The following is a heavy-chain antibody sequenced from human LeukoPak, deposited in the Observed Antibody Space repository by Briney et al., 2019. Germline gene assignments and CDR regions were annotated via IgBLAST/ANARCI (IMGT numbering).Heavy chain of an antibody. J-gene: IGHJ6*03. CDR1: GYTFTGYY. D-gene: IGHD5-24*01. CDR2: INPNSGGT. V-gene: IGHV1-2*02. CDR3: ATGLEGWYYYYMDV. Sequence: ASVKVSCKASGYTFTGYYMHWVRQAPGQGLEWMGWINPNSGGTNYAQKFQGRVTMTRDTSISTAYMELSSLRSEDTAVYYCATGLEGWYYYYMDVWGKGTTVTVSS.